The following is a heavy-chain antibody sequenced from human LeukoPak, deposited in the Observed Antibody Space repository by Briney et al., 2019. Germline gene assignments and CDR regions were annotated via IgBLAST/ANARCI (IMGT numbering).Heavy chain of an antibody. J-gene: IGHJ5*02. CDR3: ARHISGDYVWFDP. Sequence: SETLSLTRTVSGGSISSGAYYWSWIRQHPGKGLEWIGYIYYSGSTYYNPSLKSRVSISVDTSKNQFSLKLSSVTAADTAVYYCARHISGDYVWFDPWGQGTLVTVSS. D-gene: IGHD4-17*01. V-gene: IGHV4-31*03. CDR1: GGSISSGAYY. CDR2: IYYSGST.